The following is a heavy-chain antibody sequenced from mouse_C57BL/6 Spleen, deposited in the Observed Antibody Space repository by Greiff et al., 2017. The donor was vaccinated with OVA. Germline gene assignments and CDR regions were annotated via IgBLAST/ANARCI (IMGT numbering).Heavy chain of an antibody. CDR3: ARSRGTTVVADGYAMDY. D-gene: IGHD1-1*01. CDR1: GYTFTSYW. CDR2: INPSNGGT. V-gene: IGHV1-53*01. J-gene: IGHJ4*01. Sequence: QVQLQQPGTELVKPGASVKLSCKASGYTFTSYWMHWVKQRPGQGLEWIGNINPSNGGTNYNEKFKSKATLTVDKSSSTAYMQLSSLTSEDSEVYYCARSRGTTVVADGYAMDYWGQGTSVTVSS.